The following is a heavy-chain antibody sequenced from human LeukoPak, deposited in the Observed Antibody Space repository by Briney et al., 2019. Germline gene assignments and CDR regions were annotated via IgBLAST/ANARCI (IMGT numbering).Heavy chain of an antibody. CDR1: GGSISSYY. Sequence: PSETLSLTCTVSGGSISSYYWSWIRQPPGKGLEWIGYIYYSGSTNYNPSLKSRVTISVDTFKNQFSLKLSSVTAADTAVYYCARDVHYGDYYDYYYMDVWGKGTTVTVSS. CDR2: IYYSGST. D-gene: IGHD4-17*01. J-gene: IGHJ6*03. V-gene: IGHV4-59*01. CDR3: ARDVHYGDYYDYYYMDV.